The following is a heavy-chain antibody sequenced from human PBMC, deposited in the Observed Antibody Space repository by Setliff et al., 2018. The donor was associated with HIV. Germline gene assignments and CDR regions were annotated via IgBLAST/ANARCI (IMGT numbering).Heavy chain of an antibody. D-gene: IGHD4-17*01. V-gene: IGHV1-46*03. Sequence: ASVKVSCKSSGYTFTDYFMHWVRQAPGQGLEWMGWISPDNGSTSYAQKFQGRVTMTRDTSTSTVYMELSSLRSEDTAVYYCARAYGDSPFDYWGQGTLVTVSS. CDR3: ARAYGDSPFDY. J-gene: IGHJ4*02. CDR1: GYTFTDYF. CDR2: ISPDNGST.